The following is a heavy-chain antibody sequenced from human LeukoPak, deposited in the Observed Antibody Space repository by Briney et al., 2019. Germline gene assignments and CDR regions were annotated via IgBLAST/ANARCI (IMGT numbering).Heavy chain of an antibody. Sequence: SETLSLTCAVSGGSISSSNWWSWVRQPPGKGLEWIGEIYHSGSTNYNPSLKSRVTISVDTSKNQFSLKLSSVTAADTAVYYCARGARGDYYFDYWGQGTLVTVSS. D-gene: IGHD3-10*01. J-gene: IGHJ4*02. CDR3: ARGARGDYYFDY. V-gene: IGHV4-4*02. CDR2: IYHSGST. CDR1: GGSISSSNW.